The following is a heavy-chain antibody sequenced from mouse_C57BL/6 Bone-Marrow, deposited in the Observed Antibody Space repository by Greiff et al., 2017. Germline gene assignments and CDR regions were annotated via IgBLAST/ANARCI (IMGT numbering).Heavy chain of an antibody. D-gene: IGHD1-1*01. CDR3: TEGRSFDY. CDR1: GFTFSNYW. V-gene: IGHV6-3*01. CDR2: IRLKSDNYET. J-gene: IGHJ2*01. Sequence: VQLKESGGGLVQPGGSMKLSCVASGFTFSNYWMHWVRQSPEKGLEWVAQIRLKSDNYETHYAESVKGRFTISRDDSKRSGYLQMNNLRAEYTGIYYCTEGRSFDYWGQGTTLTVSS.